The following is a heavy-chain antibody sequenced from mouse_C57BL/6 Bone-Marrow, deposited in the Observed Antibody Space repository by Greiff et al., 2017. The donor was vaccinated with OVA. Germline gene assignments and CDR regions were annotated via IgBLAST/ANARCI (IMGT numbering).Heavy chain of an antibody. CDR2: IYPRAGST. Sequence: QVQLQQSDAELVKPGASVKISCKVSGYTFTDHPIHWMKQRPEQGLAWIGYIYPRAGSTKYNEKFKGKATLTADKSSSTAYMQLNSLTSEDSAVYFCATGVITTVVATDAFDYWGQGTTLTVSS. CDR1: GYTFTDHP. J-gene: IGHJ2*01. D-gene: IGHD1-1*01. V-gene: IGHV1-78*01. CDR3: ATGVITTVVATDAFDY.